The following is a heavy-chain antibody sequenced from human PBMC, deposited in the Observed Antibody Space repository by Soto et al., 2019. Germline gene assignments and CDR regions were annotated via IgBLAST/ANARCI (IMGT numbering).Heavy chain of an antibody. CDR3: ARCNVDTAMASLGY. D-gene: IGHD5-18*01. CDR2: IYYSGST. Sequence: SETLSLTCTVSGGSISSSSYYWGWIRQPPGKGLEWIGSIYYSGSTYYNPSLKSRVTISVDTSKNQFSLKLSSVTAADTAVYYCARCNVDTAMASLGYWGQGTLVTVSS. CDR1: GGSISSSSYY. V-gene: IGHV4-39*01. J-gene: IGHJ4*02.